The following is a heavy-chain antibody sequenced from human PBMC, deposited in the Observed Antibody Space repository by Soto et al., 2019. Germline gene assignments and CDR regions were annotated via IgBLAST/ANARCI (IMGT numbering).Heavy chain of an antibody. CDR1: GGSISSYY. V-gene: IGHV4-59*08. D-gene: IGHD6-19*01. CDR3: ARQVAVADAFDY. CDR2: IYYSGST. Sequence: SETLSLTCTVSGGSISSYYGSWIRQPPGKGLEWIGYIYYSGSTNYNPSLKSRVTISVDTSKNQFSLKLSSVTAADTAVYYCARQVAVADAFDYWGQGTLVTVSS. J-gene: IGHJ4*02.